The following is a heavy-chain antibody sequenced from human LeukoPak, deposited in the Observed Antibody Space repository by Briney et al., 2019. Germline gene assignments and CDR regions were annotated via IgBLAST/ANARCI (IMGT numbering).Heavy chain of an antibody. V-gene: IGHV3-48*01. CDR3: ARDPAGSGPYYYYYYMGV. J-gene: IGHJ6*03. Sequence: PGGSLRLSCAASGFTFSSYSMNWVRQAPGRGLEWVSYISSSSSTIYYADSVKGRFTISRDNAKNSLYLQMNSLRAEDTAVYYCARDPAGSGPYYYYYYMGVWGKGTTVTVSS. D-gene: IGHD3-10*01. CDR1: GFTFSSYS. CDR2: ISSSSSTI.